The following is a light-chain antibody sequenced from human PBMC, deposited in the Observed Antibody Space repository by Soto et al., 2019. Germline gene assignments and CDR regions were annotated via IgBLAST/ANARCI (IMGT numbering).Light chain of an antibody. V-gene: IGKV3-15*01. CDR1: QSVSSN. CDR2: GAS. J-gene: IGKJ1*01. Sequence: EIVMTQSPATLSVSPGESVTLSCRASQSVSSNVAWYQQKGGQAPRLLIHGASTRATGIAARFSGSGSGTEFSLTGSNLQSDDFAVYFCHQFDNWSQTFGQGNKVEIK. CDR3: HQFDNWSQT.